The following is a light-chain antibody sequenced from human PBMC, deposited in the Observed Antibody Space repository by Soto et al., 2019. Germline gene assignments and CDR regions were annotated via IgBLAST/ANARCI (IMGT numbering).Light chain of an antibody. J-gene: IGKJ3*01. Sequence: DIQMTQSPSTLSASVGARVTITCRASQSVNTWLAWYQQKPGKAPVLLIYDASSLKSGVPSRFSGSGSGTEFTLTITSLQPDDFAIYYCQHSHGYPFTFGPGTKVDIK. CDR1: QSVNTW. CDR2: DAS. CDR3: QHSHGYPFT. V-gene: IGKV1-5*01.